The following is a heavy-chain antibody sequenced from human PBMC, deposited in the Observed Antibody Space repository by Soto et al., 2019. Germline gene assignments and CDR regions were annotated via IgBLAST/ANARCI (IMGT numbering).Heavy chain of an antibody. CDR1: GFTFDKFG. CDR3: AKAVHSSGYYSYFDS. V-gene: IGHV3-30*18. J-gene: IGHJ4*02. D-gene: IGHD3-22*01. Sequence: QVQLVESGGGVVQPGRSLRLSCAGSGFTFDKFGMHWVRQAPGKGLEGVAVMSFDGSNRYYADSVKGRFTLSRDNSKNTAYLQMNSMRTEDTAVYYCAKAVHSSGYYSYFDSWGQGTLVTVSS. CDR2: MSFDGSNR.